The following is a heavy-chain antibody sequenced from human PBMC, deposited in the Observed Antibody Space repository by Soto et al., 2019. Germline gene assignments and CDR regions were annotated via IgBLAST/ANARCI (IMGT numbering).Heavy chain of an antibody. J-gene: IGHJ4*02. V-gene: IGHV4-61*08. Sequence: SETLSLTCTVSGGSISSGDYYWSWIRQPPGKGLEWVGYIYYSGSTNYNPSLKSRVTISVDTSKNQFSLKLSSVTAADTAVYYCARGYYDSSGYYALQPFDYWGQGTLVTVS. CDR3: ARGYYDSSGYYALQPFDY. D-gene: IGHD3-22*01. CDR1: GGSISSGDYY. CDR2: IYYSGST.